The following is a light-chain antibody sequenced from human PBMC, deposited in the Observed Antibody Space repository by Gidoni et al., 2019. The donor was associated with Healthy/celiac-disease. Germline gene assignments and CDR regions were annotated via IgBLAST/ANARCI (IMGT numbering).Light chain of an antibody. J-gene: IGKJ1*01. V-gene: IGKV1-5*03. CDR1: QSISSW. CDR2: KAS. Sequence: DIQLPQSPSTLASSGGDRVTITCRASQSISSWLSWYQQKPGKAPKLLIYKASSVESGVPSRFSGSGSGTEVTLTSSSRQPDDFATYYCQQYNSYSRTFGQGTKVEIK. CDR3: QQYNSYSRT.